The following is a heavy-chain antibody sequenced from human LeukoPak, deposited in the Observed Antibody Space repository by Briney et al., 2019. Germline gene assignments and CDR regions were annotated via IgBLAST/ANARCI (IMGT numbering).Heavy chain of an antibody. J-gene: IGHJ3*02. Sequence: ASVKVSCKASGYTFTSYGISWVRQAPGQGLEWMGWISAYNGNTKYSQNFQGRVTITRDTSASTAYMELNSLRFEDTAVYYCARGDPNDSSAYTLDAFDIWGQGTMVTVSS. D-gene: IGHD3-22*01. V-gene: IGHV1-18*01. CDR3: ARGDPNDSSAYTLDAFDI. CDR2: ISAYNGNT. CDR1: GYTFTSYG.